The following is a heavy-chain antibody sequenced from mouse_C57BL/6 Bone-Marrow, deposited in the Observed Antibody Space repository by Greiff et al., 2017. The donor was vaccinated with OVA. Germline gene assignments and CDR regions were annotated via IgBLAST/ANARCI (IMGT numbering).Heavy chain of an antibody. Sequence: QVQLQQPGAELVKPGASVKLSCKASGYTFTSYWITWVKQRPGQGLKWIGDIYPASGSTNYNEKFKSKATLTVDTSSITAYMQLSSLTSEDSAVYYCARGIENCCGRPWFDDWGQGTMVTVSA. V-gene: IGHV1-55*01. D-gene: IGHD1-1*01. CDR1: GYTFTSYW. J-gene: IGHJ3*01. CDR3: ARGIENCCGRPWFDD. CDR2: IYPASGST.